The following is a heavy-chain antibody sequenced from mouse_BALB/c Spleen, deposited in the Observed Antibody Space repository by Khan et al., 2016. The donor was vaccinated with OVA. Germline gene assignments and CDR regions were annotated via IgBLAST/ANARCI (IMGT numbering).Heavy chain of an antibody. CDR2: IFPGDGST. Sequence: QVQLQQSGAELVKPGASVKLSCKASGYTFTSYDINWVRQRPEQGLEGIGWIFPGDGSTKYNEKFKGKATLTTDKSSSTAYMQLNRLTSEDSAVYFCARGGYGGFAYWGQGTLVTVSA. V-gene: IGHV1-85*01. CDR3: ARGGYGGFAY. J-gene: IGHJ3*01. CDR1: GYTFTSYD. D-gene: IGHD2-14*01.